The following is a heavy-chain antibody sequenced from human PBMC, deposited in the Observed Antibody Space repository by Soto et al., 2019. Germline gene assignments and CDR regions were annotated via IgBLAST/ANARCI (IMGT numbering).Heavy chain of an antibody. V-gene: IGHV1-69*13. CDR1: GGAFRSNA. CDR2: IIPVLRKV. Sequence: SVKVSCKDSGGAFRSNAISWVRQAPGQGLEWMGGIIPVLRKVNYAQKFQGRVTITADESTSTAYMGLTSLRSEDTAMYYCASVPYYDILTGSYDENWGHGTLVTVSS. D-gene: IGHD3-9*01. J-gene: IGHJ4*01. CDR3: ASVPYYDILTGSYDEN.